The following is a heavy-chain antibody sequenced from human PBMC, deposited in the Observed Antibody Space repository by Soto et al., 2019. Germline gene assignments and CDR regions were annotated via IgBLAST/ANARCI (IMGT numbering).Heavy chain of an antibody. V-gene: IGHV1-3*01. CDR2: INAGNGNT. CDR3: ARLGYCSSTSCPDYYYYMDV. D-gene: IGHD2-2*01. CDR1: GYTFTSYA. Sequence: GASVKVSCKASGYTFTSYAMHWVRQAPGQRLEWMGWINAGNGNTKYSQKFQGRVTITRDTSASTAYMELSSLRSEDTAVYYCARLGYCSSTSCPDYYYYMDVWGKGTTVTVSS. J-gene: IGHJ6*03.